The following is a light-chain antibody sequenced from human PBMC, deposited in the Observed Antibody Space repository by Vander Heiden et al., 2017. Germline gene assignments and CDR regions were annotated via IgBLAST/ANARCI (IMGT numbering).Light chain of an antibody. Sequence: DIQMTQSPSSLSASVGDRDTITCRATQSISSYLNWYQQKPGKAPKLLIYAASSLQRGVPSRFSGSGSGTDFTLTISSLQPEDFATYYCQQSYRTLWTFGQGTKVEIK. J-gene: IGKJ1*01. CDR2: AAS. CDR1: QSISSY. V-gene: IGKV1-39*01. CDR3: QQSYRTLWT.